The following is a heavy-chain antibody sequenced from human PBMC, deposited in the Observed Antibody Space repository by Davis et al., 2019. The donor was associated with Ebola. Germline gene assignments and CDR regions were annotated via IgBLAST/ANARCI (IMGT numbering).Heavy chain of an antibody. J-gene: IGHJ4*02. CDR3: ARAPIDSSGYYYIDY. Sequence: SETLSLTCTVSGGSISSFYWSWIRQPPGKGLEWIGYIYYSGSTNYNPSLKSRVTISVDTSKKQFSLKLSSVTAADTAVYYCARAPIDSSGYYYIDYWGQGTLVTVSS. CDR2: IYYSGST. D-gene: IGHD3-22*01. V-gene: IGHV4-59*08. CDR1: GGSISSFY.